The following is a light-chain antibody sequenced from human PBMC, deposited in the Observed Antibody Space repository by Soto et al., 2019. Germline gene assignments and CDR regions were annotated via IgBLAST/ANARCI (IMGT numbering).Light chain of an antibody. CDR1: QNVSPW. CDR3: QQYNSGWT. V-gene: IGKV1-5*03. CDR2: GTS. Sequence: DIQMTQSPSTLSASVGDRVTMTCRASQNVSPWLAWYQQKPGKAPSLLIYGTSNLEIGVPSRFSGSGSGTEFSLTISSLQPDDSATYYCQQYNSGWTFGPGTKVDIK. J-gene: IGKJ1*01.